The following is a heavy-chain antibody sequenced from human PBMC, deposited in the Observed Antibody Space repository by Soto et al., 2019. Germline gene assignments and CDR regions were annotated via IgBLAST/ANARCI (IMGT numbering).Heavy chain of an antibody. D-gene: IGHD2-2*02. Sequence: NPSETLSLTCTVSGGSVSSDTHYWSWIRQPPGKRLEWIGFIYSSGSTNYNPSLKSRVTMSVDTSKNQFSLKLRSVIAADTAVYHCARFVRSCSGTTCYTRADVWGQGTTVTVSS. CDR1: GGSVSSDTHY. CDR3: ARFVRSCSGTTCYTRADV. J-gene: IGHJ6*02. CDR2: IYSSGST. V-gene: IGHV4-61*01.